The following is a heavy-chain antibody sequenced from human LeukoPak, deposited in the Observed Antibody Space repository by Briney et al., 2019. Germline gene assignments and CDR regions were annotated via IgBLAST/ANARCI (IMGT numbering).Heavy chain of an antibody. J-gene: IGHJ4*02. CDR1: GFTFSDYY. CDR3: AKALGTMILAPFDY. CDR2: IRGNGGST. V-gene: IGHV3-11*01. Sequence: GGSLRLSCAASGFTFSDYYMSWIRQAPGKGLEWVSGIRGNGGSTYYADSVKGRFTISRDNAKNSLYLQMNCLRAEDTALYYCAKALGTMILAPFDYWGQGTLVTVSS. D-gene: IGHD3-22*01.